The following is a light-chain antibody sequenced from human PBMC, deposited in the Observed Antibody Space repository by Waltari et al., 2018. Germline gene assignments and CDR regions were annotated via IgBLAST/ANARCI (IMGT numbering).Light chain of an antibody. J-gene: IGKJ1*01. CDR2: DAS. Sequence: VLTQSSGTLSLSPGERATLSCRASQSVTNDYLAWYQQKPGQAPRLLIYDASSRATGIPDRFSGSGSGTDFTLTISRLEPEGFAVYHCQQYGSLPWTFGQGTKVDMK. CDR1: QSVTNDY. V-gene: IGKV3-20*01. CDR3: QQYGSLPWT.